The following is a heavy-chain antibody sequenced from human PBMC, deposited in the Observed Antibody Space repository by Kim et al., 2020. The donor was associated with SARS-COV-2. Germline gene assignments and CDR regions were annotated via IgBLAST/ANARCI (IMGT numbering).Heavy chain of an antibody. CDR1: GGSSDLYS. CDR3: ARDPPLTTGYYDT. V-gene: IGHV4-4*07. Sequence: SETLSLTCTVSGGSSDLYSWTWIRQSAGKGLELIGRIHTTGTTNYNPSLKSRVTMSIDRSKNQFSLQLTSVTAADTAMYYCARDPPLTTGYYDTWGQGRLVTVSS. J-gene: IGHJ4*02. D-gene: IGHD4-17*01. CDR2: IHTTGTT.